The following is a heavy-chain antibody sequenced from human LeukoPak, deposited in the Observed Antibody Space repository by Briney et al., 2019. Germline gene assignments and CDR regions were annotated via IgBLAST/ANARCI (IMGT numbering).Heavy chain of an antibody. CDR1: GDTLTELS. CDR3: ATGGPWDLLKY. CDR2: FDPEHGEM. Sequence: ASVKVSCKVSGDTLTELSTHWVRQAPGKGLEWMGGFDPEHGEMIYEQELKGRVTMTEDRSTDTAYMELSGLRSEDRAVYYCATGGPWDLLKYWGQGTLVTVSS. V-gene: IGHV1-24*01. J-gene: IGHJ4*02. D-gene: IGHD3-9*01.